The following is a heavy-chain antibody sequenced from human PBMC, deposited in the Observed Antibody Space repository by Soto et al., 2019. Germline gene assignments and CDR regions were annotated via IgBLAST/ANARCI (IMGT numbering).Heavy chain of an antibody. V-gene: IGHV3-30*18. CDR2: MSYDGRSQ. D-gene: IGHD3-3*01. Sequence: PWGSLRLSCAVSGFSLVYFGIRCVRHSPLKWREWVAFMSYDGRSQYFRDSVKGRFTISRDTPKNTLYLQMDSLRVEDTAVYFCVKTAHEYYNFWIGYSHFDSWGRGVLVTVSS. J-gene: IGHJ4*02. CDR1: GFSLVYFG. CDR3: VKTAHEYYNFWIGYSHFDS.